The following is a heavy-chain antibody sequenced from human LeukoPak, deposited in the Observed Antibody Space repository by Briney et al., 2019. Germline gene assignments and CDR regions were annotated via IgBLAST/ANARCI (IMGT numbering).Heavy chain of an antibody. Sequence: GGSLRLSCAASRLPFSRYSMNWVRQAPGRGLEWVSQISSDSSTIYYADSVKGRFTISRDNAKNSLYLQMNSLRDEDTALYYCARKSLTGTTRGAFDYWGQGTLVTVSS. CDR2: ISSDSSTI. CDR3: ARKSLTGTTRGAFDY. D-gene: IGHD1-7*01. CDR1: RLPFSRYS. V-gene: IGHV3-48*02. J-gene: IGHJ4*02.